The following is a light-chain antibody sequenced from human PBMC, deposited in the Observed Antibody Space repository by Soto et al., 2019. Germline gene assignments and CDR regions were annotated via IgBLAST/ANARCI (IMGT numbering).Light chain of an antibody. J-gene: IGKJ2*03. V-gene: IGKV4-1*01. Sequence: VVAQFPDSLAVSLVERATINCNCVQHVLYSSTDKNYLAWYQQKPGQTPQLLIYWASTRESGVPDRFSGRGSGTAFTLTICRLQAEDVALYYCQASYCTPYSFAEGTRLDIK. CDR1: QHVLYSSTDKNY. CDR2: WAS. CDR3: QASYCTPYS.